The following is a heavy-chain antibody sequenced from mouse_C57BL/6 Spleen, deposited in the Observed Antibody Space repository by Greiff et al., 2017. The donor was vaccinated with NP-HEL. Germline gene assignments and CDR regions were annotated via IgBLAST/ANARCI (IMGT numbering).Heavy chain of an antibody. J-gene: IGHJ3*01. CDR2: IDPEDGAT. CDR1: GFTIKDYY. CDR3: AREGPWFAY. Sequence: EVQLQQSGAELVKPGASVKLSCTASGFTIKDYYMHWVKQRTEQGLEWIGRIDPEDGATKYAPILQGKATITADTSSNTAYLQLSSLTSEDTAVYYCAREGPWFAYWGQGTMVTVSA. D-gene: IGHD3-3*01. V-gene: IGHV14-2*01.